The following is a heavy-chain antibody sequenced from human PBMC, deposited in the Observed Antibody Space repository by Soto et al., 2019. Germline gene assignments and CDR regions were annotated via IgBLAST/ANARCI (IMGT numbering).Heavy chain of an antibody. CDR1: GFSVSNNY. Sequence: EVLLEESGGDLVQPGGSLRLSCAASGFSVSNNYMTWVRQVPGKGLEWVSVIQDGGSITYADSVRDRFTISRDSSKNTVFLQMSSLIPEDTAVYFCARGEGSGSNALGQWGQGTLVTVSS. CDR3: ARGEGSGSNALGQ. D-gene: IGHD3-10*01. V-gene: IGHV3-66*01. J-gene: IGHJ4*02. CDR2: IQDGGSI.